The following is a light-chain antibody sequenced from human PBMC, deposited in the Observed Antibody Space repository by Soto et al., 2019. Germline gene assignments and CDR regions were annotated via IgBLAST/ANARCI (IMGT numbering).Light chain of an antibody. V-gene: IGLV2-11*01. CDR3: CSYAGSYTVV. CDR1: SSDVGGYSY. CDR2: GVS. J-gene: IGLJ2*01. Sequence: QSALTQPRSVSGSPGQSVTLSCTGTSSDVGGYSYVSWYQQHPGKVPKLMISGVSKRPSGVPDRFSGSKSGNTASLTISGLQAEDEADYYCCSYAGSYTVVFGGGTKLTVL.